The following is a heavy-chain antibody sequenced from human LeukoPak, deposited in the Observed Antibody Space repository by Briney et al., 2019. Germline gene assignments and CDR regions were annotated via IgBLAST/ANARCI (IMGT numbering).Heavy chain of an antibody. CDR3: AGGYYYDSSGYFLDF. CDR2: IYYSGIT. J-gene: IGHJ4*02. V-gene: IGHV4-59*01. Sequence: SETLSLTCTVSGGSMSSYYWSWIRQPPGKGLEWIGYIYYSGITKYNPSLKSRVTISVDTSTNQFSLRLSSVTAADTAVYYCAGGYYYDSSGYFLDFWGQGTLVTVSS. CDR1: GGSMSSYY. D-gene: IGHD3-22*01.